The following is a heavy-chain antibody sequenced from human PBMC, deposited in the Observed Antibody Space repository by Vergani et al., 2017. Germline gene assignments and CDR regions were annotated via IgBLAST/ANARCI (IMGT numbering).Heavy chain of an antibody. CDR1: GFTVSSNY. V-gene: IGHV3-53*01. D-gene: IGHD3-10*01. CDR2: IYSGGST. CDR3: AREGGTMVRGGGYYFDY. Sequence: EVQLLESGGGLIQPGGSLRLSCAASGFTVSSNYMSWVRQAPGKGLEWVSVIYSGGSTSYADSVKGRFTISRDNSKNTLYLQMNSLRAEGTAVYYCAREGGTMVRGGGYYFDYWGQGTLVTVSS. J-gene: IGHJ4*02.